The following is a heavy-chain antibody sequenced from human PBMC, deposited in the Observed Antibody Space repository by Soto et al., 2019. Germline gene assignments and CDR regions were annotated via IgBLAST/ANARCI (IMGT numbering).Heavy chain of an antibody. CDR3: AKLEWLEFGGDY. J-gene: IGHJ4*02. D-gene: IGHD6-19*01. CDR1: GLDFSDYP. CDR2: ISASGAKP. V-gene: IGHV3-23*01. Sequence: EVHLLESGGGVVQPGKSLKISCAASGLDFSDYPMTWVRQPPGQGLEWVSGISASGAKPYYADSVKGRFTISRDNSKNTLCLQMNSLRVEDTGIYYCAKLEWLEFGGDYWGQGTLVTVSS.